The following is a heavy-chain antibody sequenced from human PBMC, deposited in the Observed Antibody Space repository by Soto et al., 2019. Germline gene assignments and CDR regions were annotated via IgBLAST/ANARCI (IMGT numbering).Heavy chain of an antibody. CDR1: SGSISSTIYS. J-gene: IGHJ4*02. CDR2: IFYSGST. D-gene: IGHD5-12*01. Sequence: SETLSLTCTVSSGSISSTIYSWDWIRQPPGKGLEWIGSIFYSGSTYYNPSLKSRVTISVDTSKNQFSLTLTSVTAADTAVYYCARGKRGKATLDYWGQGTLVTVSS. CDR3: ARGKRGKATLDY. V-gene: IGHV4-39*01.